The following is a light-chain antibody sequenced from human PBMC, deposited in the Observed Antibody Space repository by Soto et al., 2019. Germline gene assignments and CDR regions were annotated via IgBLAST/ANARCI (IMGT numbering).Light chain of an antibody. J-gene: IGLJ2*01. CDR1: SSNIGSNT. Sequence: QSVLTQPPSASGTPGQRVTISCSGSSSNIGSNTVNWYQQFPGTAPKLLIYTNNHRPSGVPDRFSGSKSDTSASLAISGLQSEDEADYYCAAWEDSLNGVVFGGGTQLTVL. CDR2: TNN. V-gene: IGLV1-44*01. CDR3: AAWEDSLNGVV.